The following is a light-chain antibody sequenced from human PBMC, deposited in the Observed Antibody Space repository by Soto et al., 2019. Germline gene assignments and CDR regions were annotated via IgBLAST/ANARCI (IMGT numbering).Light chain of an antibody. CDR1: ESVRSSY. Sequence: EIVLTQSPATLSLSPGERATLNCRASESVRSSYLAWYQQQPGQAPRLLIHGASRRATGIPDRFSGSGSGTDFTLTITRLEAEDFAVYFCQQYGDMWTFGQGTKVDI. CDR2: GAS. J-gene: IGKJ1*01. V-gene: IGKV3-20*01. CDR3: QQYGDMWT.